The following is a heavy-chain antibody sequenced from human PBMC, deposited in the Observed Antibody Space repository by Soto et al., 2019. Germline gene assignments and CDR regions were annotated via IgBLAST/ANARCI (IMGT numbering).Heavy chain of an antibody. CDR1: GGTFSSYA. CDR2: IIPIFGTA. V-gene: IGHV1-69*13. J-gene: IGHJ3*01. Sequence: SVKVSCKASGGTFSSYAISWVRQAPGQGLEWMGGIIPIFGTANYAQKFQGRVTITADESTSTAYMELSSLRSEDTAVYYCARCLVYATTICPPYVLGQGTMVTVTS. CDR3: ARCLVYATTICPPYV. D-gene: IGHD2-8*01.